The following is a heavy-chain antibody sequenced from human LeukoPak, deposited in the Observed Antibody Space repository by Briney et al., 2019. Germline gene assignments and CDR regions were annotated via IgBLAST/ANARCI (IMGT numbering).Heavy chain of an antibody. CDR2: INPNSGGT. CDR3: ARDLRDRDYYYYYYMDV. D-gene: IGHD4-17*01. V-gene: IGHV1-2*02. Sequence: ASVKVSCKASGYTFTRYYMHWVRQAPGQGLEWMGWINPNSGGTNYAQKFQGRVTMTRDTSISTAYMELSRLRSDDTAVYYCARDLRDRDYYYYYYMDVWGKGTTVTVSS. CDR1: GYTFTRYY. J-gene: IGHJ6*03.